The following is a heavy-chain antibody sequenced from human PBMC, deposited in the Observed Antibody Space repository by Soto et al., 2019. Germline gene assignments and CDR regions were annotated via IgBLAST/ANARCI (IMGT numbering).Heavy chain of an antibody. CDR1: GGSISSSNW. Sequence: SETLSLTCAVSGGSISSSNWWSRVRPPPGEGLGWIGEIYPSGSTNYNPSLKGRVAISVDKSKNQFSLELSAVTAADTAVYYCARDRKPGYSSGWTGGMGGMDVWGQGTRVTVAS. J-gene: IGHJ6*02. CDR3: ARDRKPGYSSGWTGGMGGMDV. D-gene: IGHD6-25*01. CDR2: IYPSGST. V-gene: IGHV4-4*02.